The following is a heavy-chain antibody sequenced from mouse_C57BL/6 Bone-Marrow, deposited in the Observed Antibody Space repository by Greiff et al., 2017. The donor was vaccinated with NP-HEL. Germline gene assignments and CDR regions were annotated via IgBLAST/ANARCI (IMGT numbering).Heavy chain of an antibody. V-gene: IGHV1-55*01. CDR1: GYTFTSYW. CDR2: IYPGSGST. Sequence: QVQLKQSGAELVKPGASVKMSCKASGYTFTSYWITWVKQRPGQGLEWIGDIYPGSGSTNYNEKFKSKATLTVDTSSSTAYMQLSSLTSEDSAVYYCARDGSSSYWYFDVWGTGTTVTVSS. D-gene: IGHD1-1*01. J-gene: IGHJ1*03. CDR3: ARDGSSSYWYFDV.